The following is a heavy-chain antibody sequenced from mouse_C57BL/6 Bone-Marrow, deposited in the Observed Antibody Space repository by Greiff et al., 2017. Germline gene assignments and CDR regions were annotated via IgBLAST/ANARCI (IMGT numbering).Heavy chain of an antibody. CDR1: GYTFTSYW. CDR3: ARLIYYYGSKYVDV. CDR2: IDPSDSYT. Sequence: QVQLQQPGAELVMPGASVKLSCKASGYTFTSYWMHWVKQSPGQGLEWIGDIDPSDSYTNYNQKFKGKSTLTVDKSSSTAYVQLSSLTSEDSAVYYCARLIYYYGSKYVDVWGTGTTVTVSS. D-gene: IGHD1-1*01. V-gene: IGHV1-69*01. J-gene: IGHJ1*03.